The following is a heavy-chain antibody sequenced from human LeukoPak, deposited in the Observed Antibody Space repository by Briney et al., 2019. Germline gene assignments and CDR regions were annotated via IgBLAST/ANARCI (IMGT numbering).Heavy chain of an antibody. CDR3: AREENGGVYDDGFDI. V-gene: IGHV3-74*01. D-gene: IGHD5/OR15-5a*01. CDR1: GFTFSSYW. Sequence: GGSLRLSCVGSGFTFSSYWMHWVRQGPGKGLEWVSRISIDGSTTTYAGSVKGRFTISRDDAKNTAYLQMNSLRAEDTAVYYCAREENGGVYDDGFDIWGQGTMVTVSS. J-gene: IGHJ3*02. CDR2: ISIDGSTT.